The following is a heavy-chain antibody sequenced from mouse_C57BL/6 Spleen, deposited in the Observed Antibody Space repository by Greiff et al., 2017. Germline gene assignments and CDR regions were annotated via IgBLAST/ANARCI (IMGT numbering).Heavy chain of an antibody. CDR3: ERGHYYGSSPFAY. V-gene: IGHV1-80*01. CDR1: GYAFSSYW. Sequence: QVQLQQSGAELVKPGASVKISCKASGYAFSSYWMNWVKQRPGKGLEWIGQIYPGDGDTNYNGKFKGKATLTADKSSSTAYMQLSSLTSEDSAVYFCERGHYYGSSPFAYWGQGTLVTVSA. CDR2: IYPGDGDT. D-gene: IGHD1-1*01. J-gene: IGHJ3*01.